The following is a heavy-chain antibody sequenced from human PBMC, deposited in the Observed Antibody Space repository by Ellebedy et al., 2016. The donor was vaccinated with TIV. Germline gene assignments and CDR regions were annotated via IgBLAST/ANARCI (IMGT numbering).Heavy chain of an antibody. V-gene: IGHV3-21*01. J-gene: IGHJ6*02. Sequence: GESLKISCAASGFAFSSHSMNWVRQAPWKGLEWVSAITKNSDYIYYSDSVRGRFPISRDDAKNSLFLQMNSLRAEDTAVYYCTRDANPSRTTGTGGLDVWGQGTTVTVSS. CDR2: ITKNSDYI. CDR1: GFAFSSHS. D-gene: IGHD1-1*01. CDR3: TRDANPSRTTGTGGLDV.